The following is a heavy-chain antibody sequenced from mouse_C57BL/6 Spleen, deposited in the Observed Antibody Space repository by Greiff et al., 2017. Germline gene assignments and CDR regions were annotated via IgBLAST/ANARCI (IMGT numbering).Heavy chain of an antibody. CDR1: GFSFNTYA. D-gene: IGHD2-4*01. CDR3: VRHIFYDYDGFAY. Sequence: EVQGVESGGGLVQPKGSLKLSCAASGFSFNTYAMNWVSQAPGKGLEWVASIRSKSNNYATYYADTVKDRFTVAKDYSTTMLYLQMYNLKTADTSMYYCVRHIFYDYDGFAYWGPGTLVTVSA. CDR2: IRSKSNNYAT. V-gene: IGHV10-1*01. J-gene: IGHJ3*01.